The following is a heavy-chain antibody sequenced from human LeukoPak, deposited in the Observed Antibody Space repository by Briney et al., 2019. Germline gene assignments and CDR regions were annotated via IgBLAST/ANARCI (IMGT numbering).Heavy chain of an antibody. V-gene: IGHV1-18*01. CDR1: GYTFTSYG. D-gene: IGHD2-21*02. Sequence: ASVKVSCKASGYTFTSYGISWVRQAPGQGLEWMGWINAYNGDTEYSQKFQGRVTITRETSASTAYMELSTLRFEDTAVYYCARGSTSDWPLEYWGRGTLVTVSS. CDR2: INAYNGDT. J-gene: IGHJ4*02. CDR3: ARGSTSDWPLEY.